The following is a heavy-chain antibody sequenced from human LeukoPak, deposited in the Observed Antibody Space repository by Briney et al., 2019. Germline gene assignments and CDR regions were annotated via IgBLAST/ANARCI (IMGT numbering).Heavy chain of an antibody. CDR1: GFTFSSYG. D-gene: IGHD1-14*01. CDR2: ISGSGGST. J-gene: IGHJ4*02. CDR3: AKDEPDQLTMYYFDY. V-gene: IGHV3-23*01. Sequence: HSGGSLRLSCAASGFTFSSYGMSWVRQAPGKGLEWVSAISGSGGSTYYADSVKGRFTISRDNSKNTLYLQMNSLRAEDTAVYYCAKDEPDQLTMYYFDYWGQGTLVTVSS.